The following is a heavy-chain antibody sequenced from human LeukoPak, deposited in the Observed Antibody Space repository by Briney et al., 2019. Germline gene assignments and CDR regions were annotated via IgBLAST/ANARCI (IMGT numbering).Heavy chain of an antibody. CDR3: AGENYYESSGFN. V-gene: IGHV3-21*01. J-gene: IGHJ4*02. CDR1: GFTFSSYT. CDR2: ISSTSTYI. D-gene: IGHD3-22*01. Sequence: GGSLKLSCSASGFTFSSYTINWVRQAPGKGLEWVSSISSTSTYIYYADSVKGRFTISRDNAKHSLYLQMNSLRAEDTAVYYCAGENYYESSGFNWGQGTLVTVSS.